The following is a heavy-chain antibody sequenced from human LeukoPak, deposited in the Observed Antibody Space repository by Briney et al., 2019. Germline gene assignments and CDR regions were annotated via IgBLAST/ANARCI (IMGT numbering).Heavy chain of an antibody. J-gene: IGHJ4*02. CDR3: TSEISSASNY. V-gene: IGHV4-39*01. D-gene: IGHD6-6*01. CDR2: IYYTGST. Sequence: SETLSHTCTVSGGSISSSSYYWGWIRQPPGEGPEWIGSIYYTGSTYYSPSLKSRVTISADTSKNEFSLKLSSVTAADTAVYYCTSEISSASNYWGQGTLVTVSS. CDR1: GGSISSSSYY.